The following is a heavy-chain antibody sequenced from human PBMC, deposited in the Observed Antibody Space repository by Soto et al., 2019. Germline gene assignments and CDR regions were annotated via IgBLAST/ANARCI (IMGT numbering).Heavy chain of an antibody. D-gene: IGHD6-13*01. CDR3: ATKGRWYVGYYYYGMDV. CDR1: GYTFTSYA. CDR2: INAGNGNT. Sequence: ASVEVSCKASGYTFTSYAMHWVRQAPGQRLEWMGWINAGNGNTKYSQKFQGRVTITRDTSTDTAYMELSSLRSEDTAVYYCATKGRWYVGYYYYGMDVWGQGTTVTVSS. J-gene: IGHJ6*02. V-gene: IGHV1-3*01.